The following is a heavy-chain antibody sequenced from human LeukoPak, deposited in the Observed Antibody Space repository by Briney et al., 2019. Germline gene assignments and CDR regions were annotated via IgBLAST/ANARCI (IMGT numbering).Heavy chain of an antibody. D-gene: IGHD3-9*01. CDR2: IYYSGST. CDR3: ARAIILTGYYSFDY. Sequence: PSETLSLTGTVSGGSSSSYYWSWIRQPPGKGLEWIGYIYYSGSTNYNPSLKSRVTISVDTSKNQFSLKLSSVTAAGTAVYYCARAIILTGYYSFDYWGQGTLVTVSS. J-gene: IGHJ4*02. V-gene: IGHV4-59*01. CDR1: GGSSSSYY.